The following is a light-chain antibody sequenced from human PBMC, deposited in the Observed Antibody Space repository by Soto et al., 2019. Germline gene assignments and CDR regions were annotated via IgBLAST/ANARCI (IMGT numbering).Light chain of an antibody. CDR2: AAS. CDR1: LRIGTY. V-gene: IGKV1-39*01. Sequence: DIQMTQSPSSLSASVGDRVTITCRASLRIGTYLNWFQQKPGKAPKLLIYAASSLQSGVPSRFSGSGSETDFTLTISSLQPEDFATYSCQQSYSTTWTFGQGTKVDIK. CDR3: QQSYSTTWT. J-gene: IGKJ1*01.